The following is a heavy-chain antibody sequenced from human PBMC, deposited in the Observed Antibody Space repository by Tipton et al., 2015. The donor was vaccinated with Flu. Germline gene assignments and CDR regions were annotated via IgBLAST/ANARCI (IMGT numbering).Heavy chain of an antibody. Sequence: SLRLSCAASGFTVSSNYMSWVRQAPGKGLEWVSVIYSGGSTYYADSVKGRFTISRDNSKNTLYLQMISLRAEDTAVYYCASADYGDYGLAFDIWGQGTMVTVSS. CDR3: ASADYGDYGLAFDI. CDR2: IYSGGST. CDR1: GFTVSSNY. J-gene: IGHJ3*02. D-gene: IGHD4-17*01. V-gene: IGHV3-66*02.